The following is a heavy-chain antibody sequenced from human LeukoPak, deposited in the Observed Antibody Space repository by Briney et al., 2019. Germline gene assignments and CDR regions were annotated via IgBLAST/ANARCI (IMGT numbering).Heavy chain of an antibody. Sequence: GGSLRLSCAASGFTFSSYWMHWVRQAPGKGLVWVSRINTDGSSTSYADSVKGRFTISRDNAKNTLYLQMNSLRAEDTAVYYCARELRYFDWLPNYGMDVWGQGTTVTVSS. CDR3: ARELRYFDWLPNYGMDV. CDR1: GFTFSSYW. CDR2: INTDGSST. J-gene: IGHJ6*02. D-gene: IGHD3-9*01. V-gene: IGHV3-74*01.